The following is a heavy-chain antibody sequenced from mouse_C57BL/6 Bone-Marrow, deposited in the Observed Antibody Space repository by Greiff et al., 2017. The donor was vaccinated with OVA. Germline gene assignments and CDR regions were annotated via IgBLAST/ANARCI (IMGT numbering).Heavy chain of an antibody. J-gene: IGHJ3*01. Sequence: VQLQQPGAELVRPGTSVKLSCKASGYTFTSYWMHWVKQRPGQGLEWIGVIDPSDSYTNYNQKFKGKATLTVDTSSSAAYMQLSSLTSEDSAVYDCARGAYDGYLAWFAYWGRGTLVTVSA. CDR3: ARGAYDGYLAWFAY. CDR1: GYTFTSYW. CDR2: IDPSDSYT. V-gene: IGHV1-59*01. D-gene: IGHD2-3*01.